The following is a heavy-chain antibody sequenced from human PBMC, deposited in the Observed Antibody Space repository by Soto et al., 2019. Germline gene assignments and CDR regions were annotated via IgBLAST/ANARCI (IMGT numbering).Heavy chain of an antibody. Sequence: PGGSLRLSCAASGFTFSCYAMHWVRQAPGKGPEWVAVISYDGNNKYYADSVKGRVTISRDNSKNTLYVQMNSLRGEDTAVYYCARGPSSLTRFDYWGQGTLVTVSS. CDR2: ISYDGNNK. J-gene: IGHJ4*02. CDR3: ARGPSSLTRFDY. CDR1: GFTFSCYA. D-gene: IGHD2-2*01. V-gene: IGHV3-30-3*01.